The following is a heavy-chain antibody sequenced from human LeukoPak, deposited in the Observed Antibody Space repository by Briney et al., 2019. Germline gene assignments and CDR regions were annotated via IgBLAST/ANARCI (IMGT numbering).Heavy chain of an antibody. J-gene: IGHJ4*02. D-gene: IGHD3-10*01. CDR1: GFPFSYYG. CDR2: IRYDGCNK. CDR3: AKSWGNYYGSGSYYNAALFDY. V-gene: IGHV3-30*02. Sequence: GGSLRLSCAASGFPFSYYGFHWVRQAPGKGLEWVAFIRYDGCNKYYADSVKGRFTISRDNSKNTLYLQMNSLRAEDTAVYYCAKSWGNYYGSGSYYNAALFDYWGQGTLVTVSS.